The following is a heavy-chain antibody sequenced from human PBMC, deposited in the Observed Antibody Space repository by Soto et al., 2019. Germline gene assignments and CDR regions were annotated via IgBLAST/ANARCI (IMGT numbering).Heavy chain of an antibody. CDR2: INPNSGGT. V-gene: IGHV1-2*04. D-gene: IGHD4-17*01. Sequence: ASVKVSCKASGYTFTGYYMHWVRQAPGQGLEWMGRINPNSGGTNYAQKFQGWVTMTRDTSMSTVYMELSSLRSDDTAVYYCARDSGYGDYVAYWGQGTLVTVSS. CDR1: GYTFTGYY. J-gene: IGHJ4*02. CDR3: ARDSGYGDYVAY.